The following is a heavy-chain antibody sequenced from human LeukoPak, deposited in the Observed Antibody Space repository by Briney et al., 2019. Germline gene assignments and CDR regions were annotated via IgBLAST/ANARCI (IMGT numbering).Heavy chain of an antibody. D-gene: IGHD4-23*01. CDR2: IRSDGGEE. CDR3: AKDQAGG. V-gene: IGHV3-30*02. Sequence: GGSLRLSCAASGFTFSNYGMHWVRQAPGKGLEWVSFIRSDGGEEYYADSVKGRFTISRDNSKNTLYLQMNSLRPEDTAIYYCAKDQAGGWGQGTLVTVSS. J-gene: IGHJ4*02. CDR1: GFTFSNYG.